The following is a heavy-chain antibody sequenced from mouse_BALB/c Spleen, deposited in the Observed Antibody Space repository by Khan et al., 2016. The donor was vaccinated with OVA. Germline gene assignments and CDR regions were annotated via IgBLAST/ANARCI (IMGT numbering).Heavy chain of an antibody. Sequence: VQLKQSGPGLVKPSQSLSLTCTVTGYSITSEFACNWIRQFPVNQLEWMGYLSYSGNTRYNPSLKSIISITRYTSRNPFFLKFNSVTSDDTDKCKCGRKDYYDEDPIPYWRQGSVV. CDR3: GRKDYYDEDPIPY. CDR1: GYSITSEFA. V-gene: IGHV3-2*02. J-gene: IGHJ3*01. CDR2: LSYSGNT. D-gene: IGHD2-4*01.